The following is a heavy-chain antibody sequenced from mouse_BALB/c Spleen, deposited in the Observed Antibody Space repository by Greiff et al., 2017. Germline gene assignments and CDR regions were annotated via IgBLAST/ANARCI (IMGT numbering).Heavy chain of an antibody. Sequence: DVMLVESGGGLVQPGGSRKLSCAASGFTFSSFGMHWVRQAPEKGLEWVAYISSGSSTIYFADTVKGRFTISRDNPKNTLFLQMTSLRSEDTAMYYCARGGNYVALFAYWGQGTLVTVSA. CDR2: ISSGSSTI. V-gene: IGHV5-17*02. CDR3: ARGGNYVALFAY. D-gene: IGHD2-1*01. CDR1: GFTFSSFG. J-gene: IGHJ3*01.